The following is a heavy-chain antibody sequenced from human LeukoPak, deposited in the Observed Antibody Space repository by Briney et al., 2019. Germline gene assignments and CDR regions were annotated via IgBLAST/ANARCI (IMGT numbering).Heavy chain of an antibody. V-gene: IGHV1-8*01. Sequence: ASVKVSCKASGYTFTNYNIDWVRQATGQGLEWMGWINPNSGRAGCVQKFQGRVNITRDTSISTAYMELSSLRSEDTAVYYCARSSSWYSGFDYWGQGTLVTVSS. CDR2: INPNSGRA. CDR3: ARSSSWYSGFDY. J-gene: IGHJ4*02. D-gene: IGHD6-13*01. CDR1: GYTFTNYN.